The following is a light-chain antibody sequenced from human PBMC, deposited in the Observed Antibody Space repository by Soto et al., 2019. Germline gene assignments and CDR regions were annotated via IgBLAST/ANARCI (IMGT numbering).Light chain of an antibody. CDR2: DVS. V-gene: IGLV2-14*01. CDR3: SSYTSSSTFYV. J-gene: IGLJ1*01. CDR1: SSDVGGYNY. Sequence: QSALTQPASVSGSTGLSITISCTGASSDVGGYNYVSWYQQHPGKAPKLMIYDVSNRPSGVSNRFSGSKSGNTASLTISGLQAEDEAHYYCSSYTSSSTFYVFGTGTKVTV.